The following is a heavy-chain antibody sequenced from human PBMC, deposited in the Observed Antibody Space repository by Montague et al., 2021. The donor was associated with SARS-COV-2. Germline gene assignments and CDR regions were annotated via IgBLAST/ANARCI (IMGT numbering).Heavy chain of an antibody. Sequence: TLSLTCNVSGGSITSGAYCWSWIRQHPGKGLEWIGHIYNSGRTNLNPSLKSRVTISVDTSNNQFSPKVTSVTAADTAVYYCAREWGRGGDRYWYFDLWGRGTLVTVSS. V-gene: IGHV4-31*03. CDR3: AREWGRGGDRYWYFDL. J-gene: IGHJ2*01. CDR1: GGSITSGAYC. CDR2: IYNSGRT. D-gene: IGHD2-21*02.